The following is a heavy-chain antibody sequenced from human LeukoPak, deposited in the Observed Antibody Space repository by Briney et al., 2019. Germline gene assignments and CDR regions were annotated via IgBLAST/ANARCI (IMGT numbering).Heavy chain of an antibody. D-gene: IGHD3-22*01. CDR1: GFTFSDYA. CDR2: ISGSGSGT. Sequence: PGGSLRLSCAASGFTFSDYAMGWVRQAPGKGPEWVSVISGSGSGTDYGDSVKGRFTTSRDNFRNTLSLQMSSLRAADTAIYYCAKLGTSDSRGYYFLFDYWGQGNLVTVSS. CDR3: AKLGTSDSRGYYFLFDY. V-gene: IGHV3-23*01. J-gene: IGHJ4*02.